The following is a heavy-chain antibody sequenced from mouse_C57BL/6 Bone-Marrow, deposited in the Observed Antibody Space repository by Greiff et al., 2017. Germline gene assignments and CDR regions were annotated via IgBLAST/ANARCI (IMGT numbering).Heavy chain of an antibody. J-gene: IGHJ2*01. CDR3: ARGPSITTVVAKGFDY. D-gene: IGHD1-1*01. CDR2: IDPSDSYT. CDR1: GYTFTSYW. V-gene: IGHV1-69*01. Sequence: QVQLQQPGAELVMPGASVKLSCKASGYTFTSYWMHWVQQRPGQGLEWIGEIDPSDSYTNYNQKFKGKSTLTVDKSSSTAYMQLSSLTSEDSAVYYCARGPSITTVVAKGFDYWGQGTTLTVSS.